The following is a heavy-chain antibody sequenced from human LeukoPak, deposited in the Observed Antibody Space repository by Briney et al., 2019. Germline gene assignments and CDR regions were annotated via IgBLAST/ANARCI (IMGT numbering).Heavy chain of an antibody. J-gene: IGHJ4*02. D-gene: IGHD3-22*01. CDR2: ISNSGSTI. V-gene: IGHV3-48*03. CDR1: GFTFSSYE. CDR3: ARDRKDYDSSGYHFDY. Sequence: GGSLRLSCAASGFTFSSYEIDWVRQAPGKGLEWVSYISNSGSTIYYADSVKGRFTISRDNAKNSLYLQMNSLRAEDTAVYYCARDRKDYDSSGYHFDYWGQGTLVTVSS.